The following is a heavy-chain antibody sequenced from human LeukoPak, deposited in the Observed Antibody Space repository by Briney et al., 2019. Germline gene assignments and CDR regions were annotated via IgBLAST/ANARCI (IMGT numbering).Heavy chain of an antibody. Sequence: GGSLRLSCAASGFTFSSYSMNWVRQAPGKGLEWVSYISSSSSTIYYADSVKGRFTISRDNSKNTLYLQMNSLRAEDTAVYYCAKAHFIVVVPAAIGNYFDYWGQGTLVTVSS. V-gene: IGHV3-48*01. D-gene: IGHD2-2*02. CDR1: GFTFSSYS. CDR3: AKAHFIVVVPAAIGNYFDY. J-gene: IGHJ4*02. CDR2: ISSSSSTI.